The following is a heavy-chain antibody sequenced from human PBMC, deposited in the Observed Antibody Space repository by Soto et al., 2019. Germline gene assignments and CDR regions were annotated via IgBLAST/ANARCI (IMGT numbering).Heavy chain of an antibody. CDR2: IYYRGST. CDR3: ARAHGDYSAYFDY. V-gene: IGHV4-31*03. Sequence: QVQLQESGPGLVKPSQTLSLTCTVSGGSISSGGYYWSWIRQHPGKGLEWIGYIYYRGSTYYNPSLKRRFTISVDTSKIQFSLKLSSVTAADTAVYYCARAHGDYSAYFDYWGQGTLVTVSS. CDR1: GGSISSGGYY. D-gene: IGHD4-17*01. J-gene: IGHJ4*02.